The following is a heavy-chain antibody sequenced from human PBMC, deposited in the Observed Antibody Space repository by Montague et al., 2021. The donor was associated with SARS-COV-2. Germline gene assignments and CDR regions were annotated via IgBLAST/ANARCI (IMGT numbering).Heavy chain of an antibody. CDR3: AKGFTYYFASGGYPNYFDP. D-gene: IGHD3-10*01. CDR2: ISSTGGST. V-gene: IGHV3-23*01. CDR1: GFTFSSYA. Sequence: SLRLSCAASGFTFSSYAMIWVRQAPGKGLEWVSTISSTGGSTYYADSVKGRFIISRDNSRNTVYMQMNNLRAEDTAVYYCAKGFTYYFASGGYPNYFDPWGQRTLVSVSS. J-gene: IGHJ5*02.